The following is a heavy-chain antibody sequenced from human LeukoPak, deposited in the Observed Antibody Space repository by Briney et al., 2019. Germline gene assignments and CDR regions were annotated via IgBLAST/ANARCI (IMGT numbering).Heavy chain of an antibody. CDR2: IIPIFGTA. CDR3: ARGEGYSD. D-gene: IGHD2-15*01. CDR1: GGTFSSYA. Sequence: ASVRVSCKASGGTFSSYAIIWVRQAPGQGLEWMGGIIPIFGTANYAQKFQGRITITTDESTSTAYMELSSLRSEDTAIYYCARGEGYSDWGQGTLVTVSS. V-gene: IGHV1-69*05. J-gene: IGHJ4*02.